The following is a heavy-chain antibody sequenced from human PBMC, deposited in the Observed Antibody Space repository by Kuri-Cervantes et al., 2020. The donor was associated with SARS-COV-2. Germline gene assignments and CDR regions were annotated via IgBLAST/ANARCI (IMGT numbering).Heavy chain of an antibody. Sequence: GGSLRLSCAAYGFTLSNYWMHWVLQAPGKGLVWVSRTNTDGSSTSYADSVKGRFTISRDNAKNTLYLQMNSLRAEDTAVYYCARAFLRGGSAYWGHGTLVTVSS. CDR2: TNTDGSST. CDR1: GFTLSNYW. V-gene: IGHV3-74*01. J-gene: IGHJ4*01. D-gene: IGHD3-10*01. CDR3: ARAFLRGGSAY.